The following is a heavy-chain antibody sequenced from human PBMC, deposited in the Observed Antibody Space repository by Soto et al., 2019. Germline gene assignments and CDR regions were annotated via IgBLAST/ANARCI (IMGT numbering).Heavy chain of an antibody. D-gene: IGHD4-17*01. J-gene: IGHJ4*02. CDR1: GGSITGYY. V-gene: IGHV4-59*08. CDR3: ARRNYGEEGYFFNF. Sequence: QVQLRESGPGLVRPSETLSLTCTVSGGSITGYYWSWIRQPPGKGLEWIGYIYDSGTTTYNAALKSRVTISADRSKNQVSLNLRSVTAADTAVYYCARRNYGEEGYFFNFWGQGLLVTVSS. CDR2: IYDSGTT.